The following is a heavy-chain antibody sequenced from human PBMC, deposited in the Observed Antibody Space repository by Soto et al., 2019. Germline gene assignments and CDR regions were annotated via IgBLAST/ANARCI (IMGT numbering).Heavy chain of an antibody. CDR1: GGSFRGYY. CDR3: AKDPLPYQQSYSGMDV. CDR2: INHSGST. J-gene: IGHJ6*02. V-gene: IGHV4-34*01. Sequence: SETLSLTCAVYGGSFRGYYWSWIRQPPGKGLEWIGEINHSGSTNYNPSLKSRVTISVDTSKNTLYLQMNSLRGEDTAVYFCAKDPLPYQQSYSGMDVGGQGTTVTVPS.